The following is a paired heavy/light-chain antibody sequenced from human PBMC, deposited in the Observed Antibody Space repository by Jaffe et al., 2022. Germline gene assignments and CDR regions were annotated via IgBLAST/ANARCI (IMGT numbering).Light chain of an antibody. CDR3: SSYTSSSTLWV. Sequence: QSALTQPASVSGSPGQSITISCTGTSSDVGGYNYVSWYQQHPGKAPKLMIYEVSNRPSGVSNRFSGSKSGNTASLTISGLQAEDEADYYCSSYTSSSTLWVFGTGTKVTVL. V-gene: IGLV2-14*01. CDR1: SSDVGGYNY. CDR2: EVS. J-gene: IGLJ1*01.
Heavy chain of an antibody. Sequence: QVQLVQSGAEVKKPGASVKVSCKASGYTFTSYAMHWVRQAPGQRLEWMGWINAGNGNTKYSQKFQGRVTITRDTSASTAYMELSSLRSEDTAVYYCARGPPPITIFGVVIHSPAGGLSHFDYWGQGTLVTVSS. J-gene: IGHJ4*02. D-gene: IGHD3-3*01. CDR3: ARGPPPITIFGVVIHSPAGGLSHFDY. V-gene: IGHV1-3*01. CDR2: INAGNGNT. CDR1: GYTFTSYA.